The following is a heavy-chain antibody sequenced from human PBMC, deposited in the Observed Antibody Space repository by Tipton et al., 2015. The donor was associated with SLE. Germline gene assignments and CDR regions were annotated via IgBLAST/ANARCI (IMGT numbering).Heavy chain of an antibody. CDR2: IHYSGST. D-gene: IGHD3-22*01. CDR1: GVSIGSYY. CDR3: ARDDPDGESSGIPGDY. J-gene: IGHJ4*02. Sequence: LRLSCTVSGVSIGSYYWSWIRQPPGKGLEWIGYIHYSGSTNYNPSLESRVTMSVDTSNNQFSLRLSSVTAADTAVYYCARDDPDGESSGIPGDYWGQGTLVTVSS. V-gene: IGHV4-59*01.